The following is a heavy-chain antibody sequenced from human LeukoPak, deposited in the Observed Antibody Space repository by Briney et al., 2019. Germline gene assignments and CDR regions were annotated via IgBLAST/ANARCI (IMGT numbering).Heavy chain of an antibody. V-gene: IGHV3-21*04. D-gene: IGHD3-10*01. CDR2: ISSSSSYI. CDR3: ATERPGTMVRGVIPDY. CDR1: GFTFSSYS. J-gene: IGHJ4*02. Sequence: PGGSLRLSCAASGFTFSSYSMNWVRQAPGKGLEWVSSISSSSSYIYYADSVKGRFTISRDNSKNTLYLQMNSLRAEDTAVYYCATERPGTMVRGVIPDYWGQGTLVTVSS.